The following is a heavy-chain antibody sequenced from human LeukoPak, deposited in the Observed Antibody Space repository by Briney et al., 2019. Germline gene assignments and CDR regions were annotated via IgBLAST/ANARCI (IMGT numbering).Heavy chain of an antibody. J-gene: IGHJ4*02. CDR3: ERDWAWGTPVPYY. D-gene: IGHD3-16*01. CDR2: INWNGAGT. CDR1: GFSFGDYD. V-gene: IGHV3-20*04. Sequence: GGSLRLSCAASGFSFGDYDMSWVRQAPGKGLEWVSGINWNGAGTGYADSVKGRFTISRDNAKNSLYLQMNSLRAEDTAFYYCERDWAWGTPVPYYWGQGTLVTVSS.